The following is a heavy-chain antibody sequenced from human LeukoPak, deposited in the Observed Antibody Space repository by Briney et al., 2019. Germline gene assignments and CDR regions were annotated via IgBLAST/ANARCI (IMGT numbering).Heavy chain of an antibody. J-gene: IGHJ6*02. Sequence: GGSLRLSCAASGFTFGSYAMSWVRQAPGKGLEWVSAISGSGGSTYYADSVKGRFTISRDNSKNTLYLQMNSLRAEDTAVYYCASTIFGVVHYGMDVWGQGTTVTVSS. CDR1: GFTFGSYA. CDR2: ISGSGGST. V-gene: IGHV3-23*01. CDR3: ASTIFGVVHYGMDV. D-gene: IGHD3-3*01.